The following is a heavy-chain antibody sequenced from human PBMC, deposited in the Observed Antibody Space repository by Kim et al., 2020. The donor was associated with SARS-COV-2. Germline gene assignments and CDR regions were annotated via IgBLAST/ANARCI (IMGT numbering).Heavy chain of an antibody. D-gene: IGHD4-4*01. J-gene: IGHJ4*02. CDR2: IYDSGST. V-gene: IGHV4-59*01. CDR3: ARVPYSNYYYFDY. CDR1: GGSISSYY. Sequence: SETLSLTCTVSGGSISSYYWSWIRQPPGKGLEWIGYIYDSGSTNYNPSLKSRVTISVDTSKNQFSLKLSSVTAADTAVYYCARVPYSNYYYFDYWGQGTLVTVSS.